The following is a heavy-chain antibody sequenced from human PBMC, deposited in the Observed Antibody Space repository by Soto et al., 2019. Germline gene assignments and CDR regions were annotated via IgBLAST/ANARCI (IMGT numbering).Heavy chain of an antibody. V-gene: IGHV1-46*01. J-gene: IGHJ5*02. Sequence: GASVKVSCKASGYTFTSYYMHWVRQAPGQGLEWMGIINPSGGSTSYAQKFQGRVTMTRDTSTSTVYMELSSLRSEDTAVYYCASSYYYDSSGYYGDWFDPWGQGTVVTVAS. CDR2: INPSGGST. CDR3: ASSYYYDSSGYYGDWFDP. CDR1: GYTFTSYY. D-gene: IGHD3-22*01.